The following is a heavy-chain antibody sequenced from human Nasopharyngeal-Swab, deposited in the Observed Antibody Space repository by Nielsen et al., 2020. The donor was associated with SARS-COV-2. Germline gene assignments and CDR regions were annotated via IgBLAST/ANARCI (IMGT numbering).Heavy chain of an antibody. V-gene: IGHV1-69*13. Sequence: SVKVSCKASGGTFSSYAISWVRQAPGQGLEWMGGIIPIFGTANYAQKFQGRVTITADESTSTAYMELSSLRSEDTAVYYCAREPSMVRGPFDPWGQGTLVTVSS. CDR1: GGTFSSYA. CDR3: AREPSMVRGPFDP. CDR2: IIPIFGTA. D-gene: IGHD3-10*01. J-gene: IGHJ5*02.